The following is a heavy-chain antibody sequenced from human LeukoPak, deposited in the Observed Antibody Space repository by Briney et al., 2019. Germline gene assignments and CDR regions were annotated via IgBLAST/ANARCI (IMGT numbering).Heavy chain of an antibody. CDR2: IRHDGSNT. Sequence: PGESLRLSCAASGLSFSGSGMHWVRQTPGKGLEWVAFIRHDGSNTYYVDSVKGRFTISRDNSKNTVSLQMNSLRPEDTAVYYCAKDKGVTSFDYWGQGTLVTVSS. V-gene: IGHV3-30*02. CDR1: GLSFSGSG. J-gene: IGHJ4*02. CDR3: AKDKGVTSFDY. D-gene: IGHD2-8*01.